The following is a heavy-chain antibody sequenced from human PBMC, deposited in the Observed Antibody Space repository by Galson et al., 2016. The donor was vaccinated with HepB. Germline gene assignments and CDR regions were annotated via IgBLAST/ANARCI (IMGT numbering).Heavy chain of an antibody. Sequence: SLRLSCAASGFTLRTYAMYWVRQAPGKGLECVSAISGDGGTTSYAKSVKGRFTISRDNSKNTVYLQTGRLRAEDMAVYYCARGRNDWGNAFDVWGQGTVVTVSS. CDR2: ISGDGGTT. CDR1: GFTLRTYA. J-gene: IGHJ3*01. V-gene: IGHV3-64*01. D-gene: IGHD7-27*01. CDR3: ARGRNDWGNAFDV.